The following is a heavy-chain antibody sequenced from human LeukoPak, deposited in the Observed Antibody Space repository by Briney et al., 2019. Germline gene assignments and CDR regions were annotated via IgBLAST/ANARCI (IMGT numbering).Heavy chain of an antibody. Sequence: GESLKISCKGSGYTFTTYWIAWGRQMPGEGLEWMGIIYPGDSETRYSPSFQGQVTISADKSITTAYLQWGSLKASGTAMYYCTRSPRDGYHDAFDIWGQGTMVTVFS. D-gene: IGHD5-24*01. J-gene: IGHJ3*02. CDR3: TRSPRDGYHDAFDI. CDR1: GYTFTTYW. CDR2: IYPGDSET. V-gene: IGHV5-51*01.